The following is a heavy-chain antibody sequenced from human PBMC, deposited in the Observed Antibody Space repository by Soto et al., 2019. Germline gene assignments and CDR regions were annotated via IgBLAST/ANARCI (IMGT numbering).Heavy chain of an antibody. Sequence: QVQLQESGPGLVKPSQILSLTCTVSGGSISSGGYYWSWIRQHPGKGLEWIGYIYYSGSTYYNPSLKSRVTISVDTSKNQFSLKLSSVTAADTAVYYCARGKRGYSYGYFDYWGQGTLVTVSS. CDR2: IYYSGST. CDR1: GGSISSGGYY. CDR3: ARGKRGYSYGYFDY. V-gene: IGHV4-31*03. J-gene: IGHJ4*02. D-gene: IGHD5-18*01.